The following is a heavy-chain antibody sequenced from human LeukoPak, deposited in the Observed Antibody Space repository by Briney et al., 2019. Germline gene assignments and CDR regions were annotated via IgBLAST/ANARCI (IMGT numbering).Heavy chain of an antibody. CDR1: GFTFSSYG. Sequence: PGRSLRLSCAASGFTFSSYGMHWVRQAPGKGLEWVAVILYDGSNKYYADSVKGRLTISRDNSKNTLYLQMNSLRAEDTAVYYCARDSSGSYSGYFDYWGQGTLVTVSS. V-gene: IGHV3-30*03. CDR3: ARDSSGSYSGYFDY. CDR2: ILYDGSNK. J-gene: IGHJ4*02. D-gene: IGHD1-26*01.